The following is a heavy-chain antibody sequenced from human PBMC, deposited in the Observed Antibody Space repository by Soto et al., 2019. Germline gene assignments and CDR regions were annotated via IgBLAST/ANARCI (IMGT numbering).Heavy chain of an antibody. CDR2: ISGSGGST. D-gene: IGHD3-3*01. CDR3: AKVDPKWSGYYRYYCDY. CDR1: GFTFSSYA. Sequence: EVQLLESGGGLVQPGGSLRLSCAASGFTFSSYAMSWVRQAPGKGLEWVSAISGSGGSTYYADSVKGRFTISRDNSKNTLYLQMNSLRAEDTAVYYCAKVDPKWSGYYRYYCDYWGQGTLVTVSS. V-gene: IGHV3-23*01. J-gene: IGHJ4*02.